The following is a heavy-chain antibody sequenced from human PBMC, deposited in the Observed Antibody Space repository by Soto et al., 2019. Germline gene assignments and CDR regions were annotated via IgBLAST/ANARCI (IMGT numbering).Heavy chain of an antibody. CDR2: ISSSGSTI. J-gene: IGHJ3*02. Sequence: LRLSCAASGFTFSSYEMNWVRQAPGKGLEWVSYISSSGSTIYYADSVKGRFTISRDNAKNSLYLQMNSLRAEDTAVYYCARDISVAGNDAFDIWGQGTMVTVSS. CDR3: ARDISVAGNDAFDI. CDR1: GFTFSSYE. V-gene: IGHV3-48*03. D-gene: IGHD6-19*01.